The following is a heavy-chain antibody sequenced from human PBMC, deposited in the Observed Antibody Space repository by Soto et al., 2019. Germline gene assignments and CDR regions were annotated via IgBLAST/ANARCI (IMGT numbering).Heavy chain of an antibody. Sequence: ASVKVSCKASGYTFTDYFIHWVRQAPGQGLEWMGWISPNNGDRISAQKFQGRVSMTTDTSTTTAYMELRSLRSDDTAVYYCARVVPDAEAWFGPWGQGTLVTVSS. D-gene: IGHD2-2*01. CDR2: ISPNNGDR. V-gene: IGHV1-18*01. CDR3: ARVVPDAEAWFGP. CDR1: GYTFTDYF. J-gene: IGHJ5*02.